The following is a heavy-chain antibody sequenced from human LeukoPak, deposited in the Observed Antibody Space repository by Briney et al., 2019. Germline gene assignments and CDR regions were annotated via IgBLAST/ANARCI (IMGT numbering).Heavy chain of an antibody. V-gene: IGHV3-20*04. D-gene: IGHD6-19*01. J-gene: IGHJ4*02. Sequence: GGSLRLSCAASGFTFDDYGMSWVRQAPGKGLEWVSGINWNGGSTGYADSVKGRFTISRDNAKNSLYLQMNSLRAGDTALYYCARAVRIAVAGNFDYWGQGTLVTVSS. CDR1: GFTFDDYG. CDR2: INWNGGST. CDR3: ARAVRIAVAGNFDY.